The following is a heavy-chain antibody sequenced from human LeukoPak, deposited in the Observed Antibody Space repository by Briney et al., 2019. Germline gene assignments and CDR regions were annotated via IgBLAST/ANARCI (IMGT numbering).Heavy chain of an antibody. CDR1: GYTLTEFS. V-gene: IGHV1-24*01. J-gene: IGHJ1*01. CDR2: FDPEDGET. Sequence: GASVKLSCKVSGYTLTEFSMHWVRQPPGKGLEWMGGFDPEDGETIYAQKFQGRVTMTEDTSTDTAYMELSSLRSEDTAVYYCATRSSGWYEDFQHWGQGTLVSVSS. D-gene: IGHD6-19*01. CDR3: ATRSSGWYEDFQH.